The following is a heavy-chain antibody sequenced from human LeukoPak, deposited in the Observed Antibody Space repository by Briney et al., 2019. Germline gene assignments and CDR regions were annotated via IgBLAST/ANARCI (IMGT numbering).Heavy chain of an antibody. J-gene: IGHJ4*02. CDR3: AREIRSAHYFDY. CDR2: INHSGST. V-gene: IGHV4-34*01. CDR1: GGSFGGYY. Sequence: KPSETLSLTCAVYGGSFGGYYWSWIRQPPGKGPKWIGEINHSGSTNYNPSLKSRVTISVDTSKNQFSLKLSSVTAADTAVYYCAREIRSAHYFDYWGQGTLVTVSS.